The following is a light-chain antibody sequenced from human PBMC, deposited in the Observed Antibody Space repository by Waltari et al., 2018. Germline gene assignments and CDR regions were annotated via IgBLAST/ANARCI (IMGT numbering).Light chain of an antibody. CDR1: QTLLYSSNNKNY. V-gene: IGKV4-1*01. J-gene: IGKJ5*01. CDR2: WAS. Sequence: DIVMTQSPDSLAVSLGERATINCKSSQTLLYSSNNKNYLAWYQQKPGQPPKLLICWASARESGVTDRFSGSGSGTDFTLTISSLQAEDVAVYYCQQYYSTPPTFGQGTRLEIK. CDR3: QQYYSTPPT.